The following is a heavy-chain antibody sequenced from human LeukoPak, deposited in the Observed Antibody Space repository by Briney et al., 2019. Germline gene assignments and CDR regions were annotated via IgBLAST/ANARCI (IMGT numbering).Heavy chain of an antibody. J-gene: IGHJ4*02. V-gene: IGHV4-34*01. Sequence: SETLSLTCAVYGGSFSGYYWSWIRQPPGKGLEWIGEINHSGSTNYNPSLKSRVTISVDTSKNQFSLKLSSVTAADTAVYYCARDTAAAGTLIFDYWGQGTLVTVSS. CDR3: ARDTAAAGTLIFDY. CDR1: GGSFSGYY. D-gene: IGHD6-13*01. CDR2: INHSGST.